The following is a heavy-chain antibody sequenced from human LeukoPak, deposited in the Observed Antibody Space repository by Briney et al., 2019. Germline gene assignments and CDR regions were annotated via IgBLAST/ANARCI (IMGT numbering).Heavy chain of an antibody. Sequence: GASVKVSCKASGYTFTSYDINWVRQATGQGLEWMGWMNPNSGNTGYAQKFQGRVTMTRNTSISTAYMELSRLRFDDTAVYYCAKDPFDQMLPENWFDPWGQGTLVTVSS. CDR2: MNPNSGNT. CDR3: AKDPFDQMLPENWFDP. CDR1: GYTFTSYD. J-gene: IGHJ5*02. D-gene: IGHD2-2*01. V-gene: IGHV1-8*01.